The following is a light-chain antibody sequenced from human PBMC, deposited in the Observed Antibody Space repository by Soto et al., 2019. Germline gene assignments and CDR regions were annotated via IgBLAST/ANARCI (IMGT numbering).Light chain of an antibody. CDR1: QSVSSNY. CDR2: CAS. CDR3: QQYGSSPYT. Sequence: EIVLTQSPGTLSLSPGERATLSCRASQSVSSNYLAWYQQKSGQAPRLLIYCASNRAAGIPDRFSGSGSGTDFTLTISRLEPEDFAVYYCQQYGSSPYTFGQGTKLEIK. J-gene: IGKJ2*01. V-gene: IGKV3-20*01.